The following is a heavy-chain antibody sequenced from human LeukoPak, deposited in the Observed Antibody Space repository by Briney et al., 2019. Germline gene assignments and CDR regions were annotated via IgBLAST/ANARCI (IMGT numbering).Heavy chain of an antibody. J-gene: IGHJ4*02. CDR2: ISSSGSTI. CDR1: GFTFSDYY. V-gene: IGHV3-11*04. CDR3: ARDLLMGGSSGYQDY. Sequence: GESLRLSCAASGFTFSDYYMSWIRQAPGKGLEWVSYISSSGSTIYYADSVKDRFTISRHNANNSLYLQMNSLRAEDTAVYYCARDLLMGGSSGYQDYWGQGTLVTVSS. D-gene: IGHD3-22*01.